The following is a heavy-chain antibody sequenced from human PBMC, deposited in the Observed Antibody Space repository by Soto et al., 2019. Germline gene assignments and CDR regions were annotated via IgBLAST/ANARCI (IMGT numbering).Heavy chain of an antibody. J-gene: IGHJ4*02. CDR2: IYYSGST. D-gene: IGHD1-7*01. CDR1: GGSISIYY. Sequence: SETLSLTCTVSGGSISIYYWSWIRQPPGKGLEWIGYIYYSGSTNYNPSLKSRVTISVDTSKNQFSLKLSSVTAADTAVYYCARSRRNWNYGWYFDYWGQGTLVTVSS. CDR3: ARSRRNWNYGWYFDY. V-gene: IGHV4-59*01.